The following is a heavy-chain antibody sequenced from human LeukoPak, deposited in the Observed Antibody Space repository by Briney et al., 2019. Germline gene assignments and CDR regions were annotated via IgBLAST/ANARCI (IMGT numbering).Heavy chain of an antibody. CDR2: IIPIFGTA. CDR3: ARDMRWNRNYYYYMDV. J-gene: IGHJ6*03. D-gene: IGHD1-1*01. Sequence: SVKVSRKASGGTFSSYAISWVRQAPGQGLEWMGGIIPIFGTANYAQKFQGRVAITTDESTSTAYMELSSLRSEDTAVYYCARDMRWNRNYYYYMDVWGKGTTATVSS. V-gene: IGHV1-69*05. CDR1: GGTFSSYA.